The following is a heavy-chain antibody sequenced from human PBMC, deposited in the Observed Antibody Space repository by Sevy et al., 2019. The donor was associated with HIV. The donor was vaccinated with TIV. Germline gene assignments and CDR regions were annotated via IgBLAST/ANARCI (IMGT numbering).Heavy chain of an antibody. CDR1: GYTFTNYH. V-gene: IGHV1-18*01. J-gene: IGHJ1*01. D-gene: IGHD1-26*01. Sequence: ASVKVACKASGYTFTNYHITWVRQAPGQGLEWMGWITPNNGNTNYARRLQGRVTMTTDTSTATAYMELRNLRSDDTAVYFCARAPSGCKGPGQYFHHWGQGTLVTVSS. CDR3: ARAPSGCKGPGQYFHH. CDR2: ITPNNGNT.